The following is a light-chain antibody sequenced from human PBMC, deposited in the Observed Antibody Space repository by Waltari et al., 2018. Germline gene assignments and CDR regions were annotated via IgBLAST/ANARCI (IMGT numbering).Light chain of an antibody. CDR3: QQSYSTPMYT. CDR2: AAS. CDR1: QSISSY. J-gene: IGKJ2*01. V-gene: IGKV1-39*01. Sequence: DIQMTQSPSSLSASVGDRVTITCRASQSISSYLNWYQQKPGKAPKLQIYAASSLQSGVPSRFSGSGSGTDFTLTISSLQPEEFATDYCQQSYSTPMYTLGQGTKLEIK.